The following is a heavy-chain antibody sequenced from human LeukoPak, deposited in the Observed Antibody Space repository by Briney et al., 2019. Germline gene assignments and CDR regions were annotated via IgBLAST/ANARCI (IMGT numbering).Heavy chain of an antibody. V-gene: IGHV4-59*08. D-gene: IGHD2-15*01. J-gene: IGHJ4*02. CDR2: IYYSGST. CDR3: ARLSPLYCGGGSCYSARYFDY. Sequence: PSETLSLTCTVSGGSISSYYWSWIRQPPGKGLEWIGYIYYSGSTNYNPPLKSRVTISVDTSKNQFSLKLSSVTAADTAVYYCARLSPLYCGGGSCYSARYFDYWGQGTLVTVSS. CDR1: GGSISSYY.